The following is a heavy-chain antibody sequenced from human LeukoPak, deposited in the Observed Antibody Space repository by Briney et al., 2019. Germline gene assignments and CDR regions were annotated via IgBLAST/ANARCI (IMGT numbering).Heavy chain of an antibody. D-gene: IGHD7-27*01. CDR1: GFTFSSYG. Sequence: PGGSLRLSCAASGFTFSSYGMHWVRQAPGKGLEWVAFIRYDGNNKYYADSVKGRFTISRDNSKNTLYLQMNSLRAEDTAVYYCAIWGYPDYWGQGTLVTVSS. V-gene: IGHV3-30*02. CDR3: AIWGYPDY. CDR2: IRYDGNNK. J-gene: IGHJ4*02.